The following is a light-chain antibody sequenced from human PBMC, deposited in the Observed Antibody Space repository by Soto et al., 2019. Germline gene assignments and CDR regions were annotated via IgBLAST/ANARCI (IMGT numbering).Light chain of an antibody. CDR2: GAS. Sequence: EIVLTQSPGTLSLSPGERATLSFRASQSVSSTDLGWSPQHPGQAPRLLIYGASGRANGITDRVSGSGSWTDFTLTVSRLEHEKFAVCYCHHYRSSPRNVGQGTRLEI. J-gene: IGKJ5*01. V-gene: IGKV3-20*01. CDR1: QSVSSTD. CDR3: HHYRSSPRN.